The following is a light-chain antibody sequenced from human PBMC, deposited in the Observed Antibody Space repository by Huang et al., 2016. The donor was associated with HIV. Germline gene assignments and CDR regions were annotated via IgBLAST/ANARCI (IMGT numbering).Light chain of an antibody. CDR2: GAS. CDR3: QQYESWPPLT. J-gene: IGKJ4*01. CDR1: QSVSNK. Sequence: EIVMTQSPDTLSVSPGERATLSCRASQSVSNKLAWYQQKPGQAPRLLLHGASTRATGVPARFSGIGSGTEFTLTISSLQSEDCGVYYCQQYESWPPLTFGGGTKVEIK. V-gene: IGKV3-15*01.